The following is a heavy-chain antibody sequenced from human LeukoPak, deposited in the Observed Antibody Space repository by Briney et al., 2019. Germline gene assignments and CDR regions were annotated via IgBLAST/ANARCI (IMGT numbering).Heavy chain of an antibody. CDR2: INHSGST. V-gene: IGHV4-34*01. Sequence: SETLSLTCAVYGGSFSGYYWSWIRQPPGKGLEWIGEINHSGSTNYNPSLKSRVTISVDTSKNQFSLKLSSVTAADTAVYYCARRRGSSWYGYYYYYYMDVWGKGTTVTISS. CDR3: ARRRGSSWYGYYYYYYMDV. J-gene: IGHJ6*03. D-gene: IGHD6-13*01. CDR1: GGSFSGYY.